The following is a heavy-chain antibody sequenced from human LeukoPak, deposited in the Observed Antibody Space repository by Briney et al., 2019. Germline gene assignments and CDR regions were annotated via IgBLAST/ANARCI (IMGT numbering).Heavy chain of an antibody. CDR3: ARASSSPDPVVAAKDAFDI. Sequence: ASVKVSCKVSGYTLTELSMHWVRQAPGKGLEWMGGFDPEDGETIYAQKFQGRVTMTEDTSTDTAYMELSSLRSEDTAVYYCARASSSPDPVVAAKDAFDIWGQGTMVTVSS. CDR1: GYTLTELS. J-gene: IGHJ3*02. CDR2: FDPEDGET. D-gene: IGHD2-15*01. V-gene: IGHV1-24*01.